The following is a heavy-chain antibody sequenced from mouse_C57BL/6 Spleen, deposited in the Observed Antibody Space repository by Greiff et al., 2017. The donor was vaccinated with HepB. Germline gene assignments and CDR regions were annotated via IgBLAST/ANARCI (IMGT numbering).Heavy chain of an antibody. Sequence: VKLVESGPELVKPGASVKISCKASGYAFSSSWMNWVKQRPGKGLEWIGRIYPGDGDTNYNGKFKGKATLTADKSSSTAYMQLSSLTSEDSAVYFCARPYFDYYAMDYWGQGTSVTVSS. J-gene: IGHJ4*01. CDR3: ARPYFDYYAMDY. CDR1: GYAFSSSW. CDR2: IYPGDGDT. D-gene: IGHD2-10*01. V-gene: IGHV1-82*01.